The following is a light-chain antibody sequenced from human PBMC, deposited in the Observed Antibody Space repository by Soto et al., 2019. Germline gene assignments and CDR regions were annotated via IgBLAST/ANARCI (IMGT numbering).Light chain of an antibody. CDR2: EVS. J-gene: IGLJ2*01. CDR1: SSDVGSYNL. Sequence: QSALTQPASVSGSPGQSITISCTGTSSDVGSYNLVSWYQQHPGKAPKLMIYEVSKRPSGVSNRFSGSKSGNTASLTISGLQAEDEADYYCCSYAGSSTFHVVFGGGTQLTV. CDR3: CSYAGSSTFHVV. V-gene: IGLV2-23*02.